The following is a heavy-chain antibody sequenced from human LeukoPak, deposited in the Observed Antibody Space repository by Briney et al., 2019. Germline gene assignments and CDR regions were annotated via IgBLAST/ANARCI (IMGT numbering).Heavy chain of an antibody. J-gene: IGHJ5*02. CDR2: INPNSGGT. CDR3: ARVKVDQLLSPRGYWFDP. V-gene: IGHV1-2*02. Sequence: ASVKVSCKASGYTFTGYYMNWERQATGQGLEWMGWINPNSGGTNYAQKFQGSVTMTRDTSISTAYMELSRLRSDDTAVYNCARVKVDQLLSPRGYWFDPWGQGTLVTVSS. CDR1: GYTFTGYY. D-gene: IGHD2-2*01.